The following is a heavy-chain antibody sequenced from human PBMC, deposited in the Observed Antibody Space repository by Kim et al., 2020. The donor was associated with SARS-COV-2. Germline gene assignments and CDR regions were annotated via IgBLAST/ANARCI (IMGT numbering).Heavy chain of an antibody. V-gene: IGHV3-33*01. CDR2: IRYDGMNK. Sequence: GGSLRLSCKASGFTLNTYGVHWVRQVPGKGLEWVAIIRYDGMNKYNEDAVKGRFTISRDISKYTVYLQMNSMSAEDAAVYDCASDGDVEIECWGHVTMVT. D-gene: IGHD7-27*01. CDR3: ASDGDVEIEC. J-gene: IGHJ5*01. CDR1: GFTLNTYG.